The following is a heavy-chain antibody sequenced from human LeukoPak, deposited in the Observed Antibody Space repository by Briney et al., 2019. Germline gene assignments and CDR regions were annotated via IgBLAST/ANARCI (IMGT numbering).Heavy chain of an antibody. CDR3: ASIWFGELARDY. D-gene: IGHD3-10*01. V-gene: IGHV3-48*03. J-gene: IGHJ4*02. CDR1: GFTFSSYE. Sequence: GGSLRLSCAASGFTFSSYEMNWVRQAPGKGLEWVSYISSSGSTIYYADSVKGRFTISRGNAKNSLYLQMNSLRAEDTAVYYCASIWFGELARDYWGQGTLVTVSS. CDR2: ISSSGSTI.